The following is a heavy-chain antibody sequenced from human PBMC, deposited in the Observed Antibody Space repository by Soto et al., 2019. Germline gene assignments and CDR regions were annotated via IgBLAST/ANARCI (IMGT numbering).Heavy chain of an antibody. CDR1: GFTFSSYS. CDR3: APHTGSYDY. Sequence: EVQLVESGGGLVQPGGSLRLSCAASGFTFSSYSMNWVRQAPGKGLEWVSYISSSGSTIYYADSVKGRFTISRDNAKNSLYLQMTSLRAEDTAVYYCAPHTGSYDYWGQGTLVTVSS. J-gene: IGHJ4*02. V-gene: IGHV3-48*01. CDR2: ISSSGSTI. D-gene: IGHD3-9*01.